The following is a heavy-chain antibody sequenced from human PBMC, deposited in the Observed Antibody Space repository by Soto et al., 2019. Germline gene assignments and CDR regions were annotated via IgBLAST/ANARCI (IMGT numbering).Heavy chain of an antibody. CDR2: IIPIFGTA. Sequence: SMKVSCKASGGTFSSYSISWVRQAPGQGLEWMGGIIPIFGTANYAQKLQGRVTITADESTSTAYMELSSLRSEDTAVYYCAGSVYDGIVVVPAALNYYYYYGMDVWGQGTTVTVSS. CDR3: AGSVYDGIVVVPAALNYYYYYGMDV. CDR1: GGTFSSYS. D-gene: IGHD2-2*01. V-gene: IGHV1-69*13. J-gene: IGHJ6*02.